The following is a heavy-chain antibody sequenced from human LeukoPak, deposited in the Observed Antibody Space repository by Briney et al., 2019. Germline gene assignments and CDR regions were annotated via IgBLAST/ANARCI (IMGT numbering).Heavy chain of an antibody. CDR3: TRVRLVTRSLDY. J-gene: IGHJ4*02. CDR2: TTNKANSYST. Sequence: GGSLRLSCAASGFTFSSYEMNWVRQAPGKGLEWVGRTTNKANSYSTQYAASVKGRFTISRDDSKNSLYLQMNSLKTEDTAVYFCTRVRLVTRSLDYWGQGTLVTVSS. V-gene: IGHV3-72*01. D-gene: IGHD2-21*02. CDR1: GFTFSSYE.